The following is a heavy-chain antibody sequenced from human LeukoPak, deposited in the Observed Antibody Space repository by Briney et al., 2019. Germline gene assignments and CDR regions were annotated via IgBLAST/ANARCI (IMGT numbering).Heavy chain of an antibody. Sequence: PGESLKIFCKGSGYSFTSYWIGCVRQMPGKGLEWMGIIYPGDSDTRYSPSFQGQVTISADKSISTAYLQWSSLKASDTAMCYCARRGIAAAGTNWFDPWGQGTLVTVSS. CDR2: IYPGDSDT. D-gene: IGHD6-13*01. V-gene: IGHV5-51*03. CDR3: ARRGIAAAGTNWFDP. CDR1: GYSFTSYW. J-gene: IGHJ5*02.